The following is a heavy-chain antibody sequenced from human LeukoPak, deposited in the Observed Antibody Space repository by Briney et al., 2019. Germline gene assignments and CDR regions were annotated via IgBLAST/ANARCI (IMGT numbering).Heavy chain of an antibody. D-gene: IGHD6-13*01. V-gene: IGHV3-48*04. CDR2: ISSSGNTT. CDR3: ARDGGSSWYFDY. CDR1: GFSFSNYG. J-gene: IGHJ4*02. Sequence: GGSLRLSCAASGFSFSNYGMHWVRQAPGKGLECVSYISSSGNTTYHADSVKGRFTIFRDNAKNSLYLQMSSLRAEDTAVYYCARDGGSSWYFDYWGQGTLVTVSS.